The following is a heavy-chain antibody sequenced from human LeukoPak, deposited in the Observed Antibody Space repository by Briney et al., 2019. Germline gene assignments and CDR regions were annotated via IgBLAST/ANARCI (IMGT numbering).Heavy chain of an antibody. Sequence: ASVKVSCKASGGTFSSYAISWVRQAPGQGLEWMGGIIPIFGTANYAQKFQGRVTITADESTSTAYMELSSLRSEDTAVYYCARETSSGWYYAYYYYYGMDVWGQGTTVTVSS. D-gene: IGHD6-19*01. CDR1: GGTFSSYA. J-gene: IGHJ6*02. V-gene: IGHV1-69*13. CDR2: IIPIFGTA. CDR3: ARETSSGWYYAYYYYYGMDV.